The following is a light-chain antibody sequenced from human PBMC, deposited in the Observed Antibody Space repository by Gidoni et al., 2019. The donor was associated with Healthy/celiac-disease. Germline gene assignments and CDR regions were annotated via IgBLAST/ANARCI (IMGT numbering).Light chain of an antibody. J-gene: IGKJ4*01. CDR1: QDISNY. CDR3: QQYDNPPT. V-gene: IGKV1-33*01. Sequence: DIQMTQSPSSLSASVGDRVTITCQASQDISNYLNWYQQKPGKAPKLLIYDASNLETGVPSMFSGSGSGTDFTFTISSLQPEDIATYYCQQYDNPPTFGGGTKVEIK. CDR2: DAS.